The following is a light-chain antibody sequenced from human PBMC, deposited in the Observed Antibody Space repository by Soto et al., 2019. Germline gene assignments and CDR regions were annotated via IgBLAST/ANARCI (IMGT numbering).Light chain of an antibody. CDR2: EVS. CDR1: SSDVGSYNR. V-gene: IGLV2-18*02. J-gene: IGLJ1*01. Sequence: QSVLPQPPSVSGSPGQSVAISCTGTSSDVGSYNRVSWYQQPPGAAPKLMIYEVSNRPSGVPDRFSGSKSGNTASLTISGFQAEDEADYYCNSYTGSSTYVFGTGTKVTVL. CDR3: NSYTGSSTYV.